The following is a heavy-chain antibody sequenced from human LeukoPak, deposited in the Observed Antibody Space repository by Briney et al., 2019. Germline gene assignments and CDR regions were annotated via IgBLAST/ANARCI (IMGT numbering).Heavy chain of an antibody. Sequence: GGSLRLSCAASGFTFSSYAMSWVRQAPGKGLEWVSAISGSGGSTYYADSVKSRFTISRDNSKNTLYLQMNSLRDEATAVYYCAKDLKVAATTIPNNYFDYWGQGTLVTVSS. D-gene: IGHD2-15*01. CDR3: AKDLKVAATTIPNNYFDY. CDR2: ISGSGGST. CDR1: GFTFSSYA. J-gene: IGHJ4*02. V-gene: IGHV3-23*01.